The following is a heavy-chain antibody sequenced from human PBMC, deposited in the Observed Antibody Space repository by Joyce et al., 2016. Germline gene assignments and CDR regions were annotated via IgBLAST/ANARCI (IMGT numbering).Heavy chain of an antibody. CDR2: IIPFFGAA. CDR3: ARGGTSSDRYFFYTLDV. Sequence: QVLLVQSGAAVKRPGSSLRVSCQSSGGDFSNYTVNWVRQAPGQRLEWMGGIIPFFGAAKYAEDFQGRVTLPADQSTGTSYLELSSLTSADAAVYYCARGGTSSDRYFFYTLDVWGPGTTVIVSS. V-gene: IGHV1-69*12. D-gene: IGHD1-14*01. CDR1: GGDFSNYT. J-gene: IGHJ6*02.